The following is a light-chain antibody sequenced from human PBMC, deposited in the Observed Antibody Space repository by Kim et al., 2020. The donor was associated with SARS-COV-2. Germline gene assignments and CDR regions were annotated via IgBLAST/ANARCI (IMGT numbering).Light chain of an antibody. CDR2: YDS. CDR3: QLGYGGRGV. CDR1: NIGSGS. V-gene: IGLV3-21*03. Sequence: SWDPGKKARIAGGGDNIGSGSVHWYQQRQGQAPVLVGYYDSDRPSGIPERFSGSNSGNTATRNSSRVEAGDEADYYCQLGYGGRGVFGGGTQLTVL. J-gene: IGLJ3*02.